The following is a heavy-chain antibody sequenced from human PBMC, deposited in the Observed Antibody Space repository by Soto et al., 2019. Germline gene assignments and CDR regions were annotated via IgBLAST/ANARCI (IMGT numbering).Heavy chain of an antibody. CDR2: IIPIFGIT. J-gene: IGHJ1*01. CDR3: ARDPRSITGTTSSEDFQF. D-gene: IGHD1-20*01. V-gene: IGHV1-69*01. Sequence: QAHLMQSGAEVKKPGSSVKVSCKASGGTFSGYAISWVRQRPGRGLEWMGGIIPIFGITTYAEKFQGRITLAADESTGTAFMDLRSLISEDTAVYYWARDPRSITGTTSSEDFQFWGPGTLVSVSS. CDR1: GGTFSGYA.